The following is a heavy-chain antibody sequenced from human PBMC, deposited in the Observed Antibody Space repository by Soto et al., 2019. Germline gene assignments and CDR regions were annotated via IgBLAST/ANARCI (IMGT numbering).Heavy chain of an antibody. D-gene: IGHD3-22*01. CDR3: ARGLYYYDSSGYSDAFDI. V-gene: IGHV1-69*13. CDR1: GGTFSSYG. CDR2: IIPVFGTT. J-gene: IGHJ3*02. Sequence: SVKVSCKAFGGTFSSYGVSWVRQAPGQGLEWVGRIIPVFGTTHYVQRFQGRVTVTADESTSTAHMELSSLRSEDTAVYHCARGLYYYDSSGYSDAFDIWGQGTMVTVSS.